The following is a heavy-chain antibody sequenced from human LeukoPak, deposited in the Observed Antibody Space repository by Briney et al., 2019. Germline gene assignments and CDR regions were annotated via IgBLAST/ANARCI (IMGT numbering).Heavy chain of an antibody. J-gene: IGHJ6*01. CDR2: IDDSGST. CDR1: GGSISSGGNH. Sequence: SQTLYLTCAVSGGSISSGGNHWSWNGQPPGKGLEWIVYIDDSGSTYYKPSRKSRVTISVGRSKNQFSLKLSSVPAADTAVYSCARAPYYYG. V-gene: IGHV4-30-2*01. CDR3: ARAPYYYG.